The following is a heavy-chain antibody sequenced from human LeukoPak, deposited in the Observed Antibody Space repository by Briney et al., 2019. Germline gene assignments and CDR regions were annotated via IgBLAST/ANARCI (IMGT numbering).Heavy chain of an antibody. CDR1: GFTFSSYW. CDR3: ARDYGGSSPFDY. J-gene: IGHJ4*02. V-gene: IGHV3-74*01. Sequence: QPGGSLRLSCAASGFTFSSYWMHWVRHAPGKGLVWVSRINTDGSSTNYADSVKGRFTISRDNAKNSLHLQMNSLRAEDTAVYYCARDYGGSSPFDYWGQGTLVTVSS. D-gene: IGHD4-23*01. CDR2: INTDGSST.